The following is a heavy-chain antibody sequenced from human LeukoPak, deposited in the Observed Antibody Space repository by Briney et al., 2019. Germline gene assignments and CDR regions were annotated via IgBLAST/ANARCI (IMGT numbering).Heavy chain of an antibody. CDR1: GFTFSNYG. CDR2: ISSSSSYI. J-gene: IGHJ4*02. D-gene: IGHD6-6*01. V-gene: IGHV3-21*01. CDR3: AKVLEQLVPDY. Sequence: PGGSLRLSCAASGFTFSNYGMNWVRQAPGKGLEWVSYISSSSSYIYYADSVKGRFTISRDNAKNSRYLQMNSLRAEDTAVYYCAKVLEQLVPDYWGQGTLVTVSS.